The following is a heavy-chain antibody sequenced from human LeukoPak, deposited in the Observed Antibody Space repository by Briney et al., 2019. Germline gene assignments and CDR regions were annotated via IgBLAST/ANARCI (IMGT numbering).Heavy chain of an antibody. CDR2: IKQDGSEK. V-gene: IGHV3-7*03. Sequence: GGSLRLSCAASGFTFSSYWMSWVRQAPGKGLEWVANIKQDGSEKYYVDSVKGRFTISRDNAKNSLYLQMNSLRAEDTAVYYCARVLPYGRGAFDIWGQGTMVTVSS. D-gene: IGHD3-10*01. CDR1: GFTFSSYW. J-gene: IGHJ3*02. CDR3: ARVLPYGRGAFDI.